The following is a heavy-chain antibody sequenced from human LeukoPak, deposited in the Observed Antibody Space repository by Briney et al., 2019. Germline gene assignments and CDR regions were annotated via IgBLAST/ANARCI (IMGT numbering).Heavy chain of an antibody. V-gene: IGHV4-59*01. Sequence: SETLSLTCTVSGGSISSYYWSWIRQPPGKGLEWIGYIYYSGSTNYNPSLKSRVTISVDTSKNQFSLKLSSVTAADTAVYYCARDLGPFDALDIWGQGTMVTVSS. CDR1: GGSISSYY. J-gene: IGHJ3*02. CDR3: ARDLGPFDALDI. CDR2: IYYSGST.